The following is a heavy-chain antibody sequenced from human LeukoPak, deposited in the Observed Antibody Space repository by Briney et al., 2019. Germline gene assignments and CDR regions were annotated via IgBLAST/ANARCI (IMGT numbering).Heavy chain of an antibody. CDR2: IWYDGSNK. CDR3: ARRGPGYCSSTSRYHSTMYYFDY. D-gene: IGHD2-2*01. V-gene: IGHV3-33*01. Sequence: GGSLRLSCAASGFTFSSYGMHWVRQAPGKGLEWVAVIWYDGSNKYYADSVKGRFTISRDNSKSTLYLQMNSLRAEDTAVYYCARRGPGYCSSTSRYHSTMYYFDYWGQGTLVTVSS. J-gene: IGHJ4*02. CDR1: GFTFSSYG.